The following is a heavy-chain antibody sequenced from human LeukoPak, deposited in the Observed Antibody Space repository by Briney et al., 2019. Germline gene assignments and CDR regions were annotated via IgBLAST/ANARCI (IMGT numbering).Heavy chain of an antibody. D-gene: IGHD2-8*01. CDR3: ARGISRRAPWSY. CDR2: MNPNSGDT. V-gene: IGHV1-8*01. Sequence: ASVKVSFKASGYTFTSYDINWVRQATGQGLEWMGWMNPNSGDTGYAQKFQGRVTMTRNTSISTAYMELSSLRSEDTAVYYCARGISRRAPWSYWGQGTLVTVSS. CDR1: GYTFTSYD. J-gene: IGHJ4*02.